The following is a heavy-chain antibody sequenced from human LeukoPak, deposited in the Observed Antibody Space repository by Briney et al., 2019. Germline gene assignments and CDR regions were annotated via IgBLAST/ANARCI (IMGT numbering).Heavy chain of an antibody. CDR1: GFTLSSYS. CDR2: MTSASSNR. Sequence: GGSLRPSCAASGFTLSSYSMNWVRQAPGKGLEWVSSMTSASSNRYYADSLKGRFTISRDNAKNSLYLQMNSLRAEDTAVYYCARDRGGSSWYSLDYWGQGTLVTVSS. J-gene: IGHJ4*02. V-gene: IGHV3-21*01. CDR3: ARDRGGSSWYSLDY. D-gene: IGHD6-13*01.